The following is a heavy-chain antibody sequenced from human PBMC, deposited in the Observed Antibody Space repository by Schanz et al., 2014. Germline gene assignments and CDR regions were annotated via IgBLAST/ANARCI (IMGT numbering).Heavy chain of an antibody. D-gene: IGHD1-26*01. Sequence: QVQLQESGPGLAKPSETLSLTCTVSGASISFYDWNWIRQSPGKGLEWIGYIYHSGGPIYNPSLQSRSTISRATSRTQSPLKRDFVPAADTAMYFCARQGDVYRLDYWGQGTLVTVTS. J-gene: IGHJ4*02. CDR1: GASISFYD. CDR3: ARQGDVYRLDY. CDR2: IYHSGGP. V-gene: IGHV4-59*08.